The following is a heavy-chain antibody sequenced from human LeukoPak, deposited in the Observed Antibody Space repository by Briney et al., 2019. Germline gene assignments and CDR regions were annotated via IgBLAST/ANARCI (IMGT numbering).Heavy chain of an antibody. CDR2: IYYSGAP. Sequence: PSETLSLTCTVSGGSINSYYWSWIRQPPGKGLEWIGYIYYSGAPTTTPPYTSKNQFSLKLSSVTAADTAIYYCASGGDFYAFHIWGQGTMVTVSS. CDR1: GGSINSYY. V-gene: IGHV4-59*01. CDR3: ASGGDFYAFHI. D-gene: IGHD2-21*02. J-gene: IGHJ3*02.